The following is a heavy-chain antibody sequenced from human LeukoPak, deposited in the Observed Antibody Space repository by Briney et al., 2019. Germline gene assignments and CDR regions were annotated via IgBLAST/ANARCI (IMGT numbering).Heavy chain of an antibody. CDR2: IYHSGST. V-gene: IGHV4-38-2*01. CDR3: ARHIEYRNSLDAFDF. J-gene: IGHJ3*01. CDR1: GYSISSGYY. Sequence: SETLSLTCAVSGYSISSGYYWGWIRQPPGKGLEWIGSIYHSGSTYYNPSLKSRVTISVDTSKNQFSLKLSSVTAADTAVYYCARHIEYRNSLDAFDFWGQGTMVTVSS. D-gene: IGHD2/OR15-2a*01.